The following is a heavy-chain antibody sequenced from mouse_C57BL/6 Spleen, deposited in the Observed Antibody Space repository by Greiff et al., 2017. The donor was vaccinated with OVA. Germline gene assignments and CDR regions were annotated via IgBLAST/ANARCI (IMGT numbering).Heavy chain of an antibody. CDR1: GYTFTSYW. CDR2: IDPSDSET. CDR3: ARENYYGSSFGV. Sequence: VQLQQPGAELVRPGSSVKLSCKASGYTFTSYWMHWVKQRPIQGLEWIGNIDPSDSETHYNQKFKDKATLTVDKSSSTAYMQLSSLTSEDSAVYYCARENYYGSSFGVWGTGTTVTVSS. V-gene: IGHV1-52*01. D-gene: IGHD1-1*01. J-gene: IGHJ1*03.